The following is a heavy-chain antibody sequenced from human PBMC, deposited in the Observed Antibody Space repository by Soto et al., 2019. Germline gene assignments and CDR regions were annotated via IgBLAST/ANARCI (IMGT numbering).Heavy chain of an antibody. CDR3: AGWYCSVSSRYTCWHFDL. D-gene: IGHD2-15*01. V-gene: IGHV1-18*01. Sequence: QVQLVQSGAEVKKPGASVKVSCKASGYTFNNYGISWVRQAPGQGLEWMGWIGPYNGNTDHAQNSKGRVNMPTGTTTNTAYMELRSLRSLDRALYYCAGWYCSVSSRYTCWHFDLWGRGTLVTVSS. J-gene: IGHJ2*01. CDR1: GYTFNNYG. CDR2: IGPYNGNT.